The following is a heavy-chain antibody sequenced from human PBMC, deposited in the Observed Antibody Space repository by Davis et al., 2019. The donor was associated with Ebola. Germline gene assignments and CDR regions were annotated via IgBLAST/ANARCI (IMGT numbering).Heavy chain of an antibody. CDR3: ARGFSEFAYYGMDV. D-gene: IGHD3-10*01. J-gene: IGHJ6*02. CDR2: INHSGST. Sequence: SETLSLTCAVYGGSFSGYYWSWIRQPPGKGLEWIGEINHSGSTNYNPSLKSRVTISVDTSKNQFSLKLSSVTAADTAVYYCARGFSEFAYYGMDVWGQGTTVTVSS. V-gene: IGHV4-34*01. CDR1: GGSFSGYY.